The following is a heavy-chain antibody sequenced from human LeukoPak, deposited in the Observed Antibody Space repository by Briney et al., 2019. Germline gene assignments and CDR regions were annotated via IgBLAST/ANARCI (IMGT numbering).Heavy chain of an antibody. V-gene: IGHV1-69*05. J-gene: IGHJ5*02. Sequence: GASVKVSCKASGGTFSSYAISWVRQAPGQGPEWMGGIIPIFGTANYAQKFQGRVTITTDESTSTAYMELSSLRSEDTAVYYCARDLGVSIAAAGASWGQGTLVTVSS. CDR2: IIPIFGTA. CDR3: ARDLGVSIAAAGAS. CDR1: GGTFSSYA. D-gene: IGHD6-13*01.